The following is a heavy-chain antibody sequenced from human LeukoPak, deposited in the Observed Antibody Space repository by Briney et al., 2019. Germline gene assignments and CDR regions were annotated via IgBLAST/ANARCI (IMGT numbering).Heavy chain of an antibody. CDR3: ARVRAVAGTPFDY. D-gene: IGHD6-19*01. CDR2: IYHSGST. Sequence: PSETLSLTCTVSGYSISSGYYWGWIRQPPGKGLEWIGSIYHSGSTYYNPSLKSRVTKSLDTSKNQFSLKVRSVTAADTAVYFCARVRAVAGTPFDYWGQGTLVTVSS. CDR1: GYSISSGYY. J-gene: IGHJ4*02. V-gene: IGHV4-38-2*02.